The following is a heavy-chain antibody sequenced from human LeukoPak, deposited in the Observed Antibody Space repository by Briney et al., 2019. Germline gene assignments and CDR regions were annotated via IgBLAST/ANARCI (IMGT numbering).Heavy chain of an antibody. CDR2: IYSGGNI. Sequence: GGSLRLSCAASGFTVSSTYMSWVRQAPGKGLEWVSVIYSGGNIYYIESVKGRFTISRDNSKNTLYLQMNSLRAEDTAVYYCAKDLGSGTNGMDVWGQGTTATVSS. CDR3: AKDLGSGTNGMDV. D-gene: IGHD3-10*01. V-gene: IGHV3-53*05. J-gene: IGHJ6*02. CDR1: GFTVSSTY.